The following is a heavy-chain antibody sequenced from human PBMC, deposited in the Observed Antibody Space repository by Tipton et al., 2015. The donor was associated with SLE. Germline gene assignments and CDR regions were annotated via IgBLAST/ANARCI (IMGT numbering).Heavy chain of an antibody. CDR1: GFAVSINY. CDR2: FYNGVME. Sequence: GSLRLSCTASGFAVSINYISWVRQAPGKGLEWVSVFYNGVMEEYAESVKGRFTISRDNSKNTLYLQMNSLRPEDTAVYYCARGTDQNWFDPWGQGTLVTVSS. CDR3: ARGTDQNWFDP. J-gene: IGHJ5*02. D-gene: IGHD4-17*01. V-gene: IGHV3-53*05.